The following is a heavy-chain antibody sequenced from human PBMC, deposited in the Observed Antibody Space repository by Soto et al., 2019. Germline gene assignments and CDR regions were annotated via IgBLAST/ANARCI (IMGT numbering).Heavy chain of an antibody. J-gene: IGHJ6*02. CDR3: ARGDKYQLLWTHYYYGRDV. Sequence: QVQLVESGGGVVQPGRSLRLSCAASGFTFSSYAMHWVRQAPGKGLEWVAVISYDGSNKYYADSVKGRFTISRDNSKNPLYLQMNSLGAEDTAVYYCARGDKYQLLWTHYYYGRDVWGQGTTVTVSS. CDR2: ISYDGSNK. D-gene: IGHD2-2*01. CDR1: GFTFSSYA. V-gene: IGHV3-30-3*01.